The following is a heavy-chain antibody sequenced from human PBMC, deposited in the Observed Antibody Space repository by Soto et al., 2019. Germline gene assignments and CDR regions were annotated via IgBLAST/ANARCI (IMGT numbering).Heavy chain of an antibody. J-gene: IGHJ4*02. V-gene: IGHV1-2*02. CDR1: GYTFTGHY. CDR3: GRGRSGQIVVFY. D-gene: IGHD1-26*01. CDR2: IGPESGAT. Sequence: ASVKVSCKASGYTFTGHYIHWVRQAPEQGPEWMGEIGPESGATRYAQKFRGRLTMTRDTSITTVYMELKNLSPDDTAVYYCGRGRSGQIVVFYWGQGTPVNVSS.